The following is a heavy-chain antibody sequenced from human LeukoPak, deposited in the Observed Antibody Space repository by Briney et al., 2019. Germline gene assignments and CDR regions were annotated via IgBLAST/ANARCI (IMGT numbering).Heavy chain of an antibody. CDR2: ISQDGSNK. V-gene: IGHV3-30*04. CDR1: GFTFSSYA. D-gene: IGHD6-13*01. CDR3: AREYSSSWYYYYYGMDV. Sequence: GGSLRLSCAASGFTFSSYAMHWVRQAPGKGLEWVAVISQDGSNKYYADSVKGRFTISRDNPKNTLYLQMNSLRAEDTAVYYCAREYSSSWYYYYYGMDVWGQGTTVTVSS. J-gene: IGHJ6*02.